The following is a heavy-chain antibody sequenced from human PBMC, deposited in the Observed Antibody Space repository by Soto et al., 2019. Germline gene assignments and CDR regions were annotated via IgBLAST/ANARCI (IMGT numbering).Heavy chain of an antibody. CDR2: ISGSGGTT. CDR3: ATGTQNFDY. J-gene: IGHJ4*02. V-gene: IGHV3-23*01. Sequence: EVQLLESGGGLVQPGGSLRLSCAASGFTFTTRAMSWVRQAPGKGLQWVSGISGSGGTTYYADSVKGRLTISRDNSKNMLYLQMNSLRDDDTAVYYCATGTQNFDYWGRVTRVTVSS. CDR1: GFTFTTRA. D-gene: IGHD3-10*01.